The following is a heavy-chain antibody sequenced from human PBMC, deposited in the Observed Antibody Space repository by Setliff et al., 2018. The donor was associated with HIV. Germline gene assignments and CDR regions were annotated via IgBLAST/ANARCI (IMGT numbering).Heavy chain of an antibody. J-gene: IGHJ1*01. CDR2: ISSGIGTT. Sequence: GGSLRLSCAASGFTFSSYAMSWVRQAPGKGLEWVSAISSGIGTTYYADSVKGRFTISRDNSKNSLYPQMNSLRAEDTAIYYCATDFSISAWGQGTLVTVSS. D-gene: IGHD2-2*01. CDR1: GFTFSSYA. CDR3: ATDFSISA. V-gene: IGHV3-23*01.